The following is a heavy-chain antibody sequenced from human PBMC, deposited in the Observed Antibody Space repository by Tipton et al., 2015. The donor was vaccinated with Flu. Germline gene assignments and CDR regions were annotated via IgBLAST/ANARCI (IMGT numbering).Heavy chain of an antibody. Sequence: TLSLTCTVSGGSTSSHHWSWIRQSPGKGLEWIAYISSSGTTNYNPSLKSRVTTSVDTSKNHFSLKLTSVTAADTAVYFCARARRFLEWQFYYYYMDVWGKGTTVTVSS. V-gene: IGHV4-59*11. CDR1: GGSTSSHH. D-gene: IGHD3-3*01. CDR2: ISSSGTT. J-gene: IGHJ6*03. CDR3: ARARRFLEWQFYYYYMDV.